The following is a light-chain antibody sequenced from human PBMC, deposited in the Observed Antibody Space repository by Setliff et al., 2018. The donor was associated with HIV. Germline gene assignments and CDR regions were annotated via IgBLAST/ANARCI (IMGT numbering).Light chain of an antibody. J-gene: IGLJ1*01. CDR2: DSN. CDR1: SSNIGNNR. V-gene: IGLV1-51*01. Sequence: QSVLTQPPSVSAAPGQKVTISCSGSSSNIGNNRVTWYQQLPVTAPKLLIYDSNKRPSEIPDRFSGSKSGTSATLGITGLQTGDEADYYCGTWDSSLSVYVFATGTKVTVL. CDR3: GTWDSSLSVYV.